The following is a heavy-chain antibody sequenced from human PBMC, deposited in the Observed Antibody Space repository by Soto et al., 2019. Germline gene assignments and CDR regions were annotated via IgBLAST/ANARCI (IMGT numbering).Heavy chain of an antibody. D-gene: IGHD3-3*01. CDR1: GFSLTTRSMC. Sequence: SVHTRVNHTQTLTLTCTLSGFSLTTRSMCVSWIRQSPGKALEWLALIDWDGDTYYSTSLKTRLTISRDTSTNQVVLTMTNLDPADTATYFCARSLNYDFWTGYFFDFWGQGALVTVSS. V-gene: IGHV2-70*01. CDR3: ARSLNYDFWTGYFFDF. CDR2: IDWDGDT. J-gene: IGHJ4*02.